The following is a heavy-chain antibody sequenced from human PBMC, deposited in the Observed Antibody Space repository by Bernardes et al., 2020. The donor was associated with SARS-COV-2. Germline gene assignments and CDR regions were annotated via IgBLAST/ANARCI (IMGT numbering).Heavy chain of an antibody. CDR1: GGSISNYY. D-gene: IGHD3-22*01. V-gene: IGHV4-59*01. CDR2: IYYSGST. Sequence: SETLSLTCTVSGGSISNYYWIWIRQPPGKGLEWIGYIYYSGSTNYNPSLKSRVTISVDTSKNQFSLKLSSVTAADTAVYYCARDSHGYYDSSGYNVWYFDLWGRGTLVTVSS. J-gene: IGHJ2*01. CDR3: ARDSHGYYDSSGYNVWYFDL.